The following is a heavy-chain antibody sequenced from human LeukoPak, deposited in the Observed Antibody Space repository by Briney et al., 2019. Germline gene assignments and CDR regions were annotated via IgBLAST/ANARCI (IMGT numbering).Heavy chain of an antibody. D-gene: IGHD2-21*02. CDR2: IKQDGSEK. J-gene: IGHJ4*02. CDR1: GFTFSSYW. Sequence: GGSLRLSCAASGFTFSSYWMSWVRQAPGKGLEWVANIKQDGSEKYYVDSVKGRFTIPRDDAKNSLYLQMNSLRAEDTAVYYCARDQPPPWVVVTATPYYFDYWGQGTLVTVSS. V-gene: IGHV3-7*01. CDR3: ARDQPPPWVVVTATPYYFDY.